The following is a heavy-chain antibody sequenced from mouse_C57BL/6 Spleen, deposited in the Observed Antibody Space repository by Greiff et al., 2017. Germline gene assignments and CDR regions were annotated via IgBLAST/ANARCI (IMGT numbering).Heavy chain of an antibody. CDR1: GFTFSSYT. CDR2: ISGGGGNT. Sequence: EVKVVESGGGLVKPGGSLKLSCAASGFTFSSYTMSWVRQTPEKRLEWVATISGGGGNTYYPDSVKGRFTISRDNAKNTLYLQMSSLRSEDTALYYCARRYGNYSYYFDYWGQGTTLTVSS. D-gene: IGHD2-1*01. J-gene: IGHJ2*01. V-gene: IGHV5-9*01. CDR3: ARRYGNYSYYFDY.